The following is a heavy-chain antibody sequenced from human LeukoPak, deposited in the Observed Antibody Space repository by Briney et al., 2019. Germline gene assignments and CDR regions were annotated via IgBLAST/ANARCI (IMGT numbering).Heavy chain of an antibody. CDR3: AKDRRRYYGSGSYYNVYYFDY. V-gene: IGHV3-23*01. Sequence: PGGSLRLSCAASGFTFNNYAMNWVRQAPGKGLEWVSSISGGGETTYYADSAKGRFTISRDNSKNTLYLQMNSLRAEDTAVYYCAKDRRRYYGSGSYYNVYYFDYWGQGTLVTVSS. D-gene: IGHD3-10*01. J-gene: IGHJ4*02. CDR1: GFTFNNYA. CDR2: ISGGGETT.